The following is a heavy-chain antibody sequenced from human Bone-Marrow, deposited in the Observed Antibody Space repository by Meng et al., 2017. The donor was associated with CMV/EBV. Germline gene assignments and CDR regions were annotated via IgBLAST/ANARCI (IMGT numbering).Heavy chain of an antibody. Sequence: SGFTCSSYWMRWVRQAPGKGLVWVSRINSSGSSTSYADSVKGRFTISRDNAKNTLYLQMNSLRAEDTAVYYCARDGGITMIRGVIDYWDQGTLVTVSS. CDR1: GFTCSSYW. CDR3: ARDGGITMIRGVIDY. V-gene: IGHV3-74*01. J-gene: IGHJ4*02. D-gene: IGHD3-10*01. CDR2: INSSGSST.